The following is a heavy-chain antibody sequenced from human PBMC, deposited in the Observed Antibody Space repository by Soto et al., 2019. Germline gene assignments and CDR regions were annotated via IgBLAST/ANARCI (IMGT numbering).Heavy chain of an antibody. D-gene: IGHD3-10*01. Sequence: GGSLRLSCAASGFTFSSYSMSWVRQAPGKGLEWVASITSSSTYIHYGDSVKGRFTISRDNAKNSLNLQMNSLRPEDTAVYYCARSLSGVFEYWGQGILVTVSS. CDR3: ARSLSGVFEY. CDR1: GFTFSSYS. CDR2: ITSSSTYI. J-gene: IGHJ4*02. V-gene: IGHV3-21*01.